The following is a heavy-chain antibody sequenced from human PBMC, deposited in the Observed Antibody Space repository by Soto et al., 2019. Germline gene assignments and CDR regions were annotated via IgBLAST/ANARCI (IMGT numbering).Heavy chain of an antibody. J-gene: IGHJ4*02. D-gene: IGHD6-19*01. CDR1: GFTFSSYG. CDR3: AKDLSPLEIAVAGTGY. Sequence: GGSLRLSCAASGFTFSSYGMHWVRQAPGKGLEWVAVISYDGSNKYYADSVKGRFTISRDNSKNTLYLQMNSLRAEDTAVYYCAKDLSPLEIAVAGTGYWGQGTLVTVSS. V-gene: IGHV3-30*18. CDR2: ISYDGSNK.